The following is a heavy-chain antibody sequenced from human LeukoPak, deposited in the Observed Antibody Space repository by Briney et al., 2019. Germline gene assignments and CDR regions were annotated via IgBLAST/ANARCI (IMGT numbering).Heavy chain of an antibody. CDR2: ISSNGGST. D-gene: IGHD6-19*01. Sequence: GGSLRLSCAASGFTFSSYAMHWVRQAPGKGLEYVSGISSNGGSTYYANSVKGRFTVSRDNSKNTLYLQMGSLRAEDMAVYYCARGGVAVAGTLWYFDPWGRGTPVTVSS. J-gene: IGHJ2*01. CDR3: ARGGVAVAGTLWYFDP. V-gene: IGHV3-64*01. CDR1: GFTFSSYA.